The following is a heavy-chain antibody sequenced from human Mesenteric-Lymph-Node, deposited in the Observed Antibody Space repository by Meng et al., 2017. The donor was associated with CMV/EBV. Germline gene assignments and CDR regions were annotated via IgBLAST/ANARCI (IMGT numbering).Heavy chain of an antibody. CDR3: AKERAAGPFDY. V-gene: IGHV3-53*01. J-gene: IGHJ4*02. CDR2: IYSDGRT. Sequence: GGSLRLSCAASGFTFDDYAMHWVRQAPGKGLEWVSVIYSDGRTYYADSVKGRFTISRDNSKNTLYLQMNSLRSEDTAVYYCAKERAAGPFDYWGQGTLVTVSS. CDR1: GFTFDDYA. D-gene: IGHD6-13*01.